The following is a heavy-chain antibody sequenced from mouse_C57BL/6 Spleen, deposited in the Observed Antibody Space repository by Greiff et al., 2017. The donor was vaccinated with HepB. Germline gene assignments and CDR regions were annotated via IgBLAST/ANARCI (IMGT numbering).Heavy chain of an antibody. D-gene: IGHD4-1*01. J-gene: IGHJ3*01. V-gene: IGHV14-2*01. Sequence: EVQLQQSGAELVKPGASVKLSCTASGFNIKDYYMHWVKQRTEQGLEWIGRIDPEDGETKYAPKFQGKATITADTSANTAYLQLSSLTSEDTAVYYWAESWDGTAWFAYWGQGTLVTVSA. CDR2: IDPEDGET. CDR3: AESWDGTAWFAY. CDR1: GFNIKDYY.